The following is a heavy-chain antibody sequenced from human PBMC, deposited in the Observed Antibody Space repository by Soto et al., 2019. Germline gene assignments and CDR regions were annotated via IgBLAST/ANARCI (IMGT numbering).Heavy chain of an antibody. CDR2: IIPIFGTA. V-gene: IGHV1-69*13. Sequence: SVNLSCKPSGGTFSSYSISWVRQAPGQGLEWMGGIIPIFGTANYAQKFQGRVTITADESTSTAYMELGSLRAEDMAVYYCAREARSGPFDYWGQGTLVTVSS. J-gene: IGHJ4*02. CDR1: GGTFSSYS. CDR3: AREARSGPFDY. D-gene: IGHD1-26*01.